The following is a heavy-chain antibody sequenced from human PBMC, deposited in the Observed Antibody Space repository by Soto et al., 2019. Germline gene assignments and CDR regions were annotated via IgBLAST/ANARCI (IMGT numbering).Heavy chain of an antibody. CDR1: GFSLTTGKMG. D-gene: IGHD4-17*01. CDR2: IFSDNER. V-gene: IGHV2-26*01. Sequence: SGPTLVNPTETLTLTCTVSGFSLTTGKMGVSWIRQPPGKALEWLAHIFSDNERSYSTSLQGRLTISKDSSGSQVVLSMTNVDPVDTATYYCARMNVDSYQFYYAMDVWGQGTTVTVSS. CDR3: ARMNVDSYQFYYAMDV. J-gene: IGHJ6*02.